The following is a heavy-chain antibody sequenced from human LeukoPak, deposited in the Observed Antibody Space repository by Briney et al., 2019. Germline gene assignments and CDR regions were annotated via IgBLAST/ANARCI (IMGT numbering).Heavy chain of an antibody. CDR3: AKASLQQLRINYFDY. J-gene: IGHJ4*02. V-gene: IGHV3-23*01. CDR1: GFTFSSYA. CDR2: ISGSGGST. Sequence: GESLRLSCAASGFTFSSYAMSWVRQAPGKGLEWVSAISGSGGSTYYADSVKGRFTISRDNSKNTLYLQMNSLRAEDTAVYYCAKASLQQLRINYFDYWGQGTLVTVSS. D-gene: IGHD6-13*01.